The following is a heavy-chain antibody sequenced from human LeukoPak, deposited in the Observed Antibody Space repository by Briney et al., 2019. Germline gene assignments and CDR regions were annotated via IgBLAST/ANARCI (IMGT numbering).Heavy chain of an antibody. Sequence: SETLSLICTVSGGSISSGGYYWSWIRQHPGKGLEWIGYIYYSGSTYYNPSLKSRVTISVDTSKNQFSLKLSSVTAADTAVYYCASFRVVRGVIIDNYWGQGTLVTVSS. J-gene: IGHJ4*02. D-gene: IGHD3-10*01. CDR1: GGSISSGGYY. CDR2: IYYSGST. CDR3: ASFRVVRGVIIDNY. V-gene: IGHV4-31*03.